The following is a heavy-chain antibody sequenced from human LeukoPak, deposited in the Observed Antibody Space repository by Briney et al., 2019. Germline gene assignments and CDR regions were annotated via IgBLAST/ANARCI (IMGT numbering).Heavy chain of an antibody. D-gene: IGHD5-18*01. CDR3: ARPHYSGSYLDS. CDR2: VRPYIGST. V-gene: IGHV1-18*01. CDR1: GGTFSSYA. Sequence: ASVKVSCKASGGTFSSYAISWVRQAPGQGLEWMGWVRPYIGSTNYAQKFQGRVTMTTDTSTSTAYMELRSLRSDDTAVYYCARPHYSGSYLDSWGQGTLVTVSS. J-gene: IGHJ4*02.